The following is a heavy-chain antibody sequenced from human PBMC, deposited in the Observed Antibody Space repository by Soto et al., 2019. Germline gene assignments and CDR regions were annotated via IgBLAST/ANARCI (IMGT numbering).Heavy chain of an antibody. Sequence: EEQALESGGGLAQPGGSLRLSCVASGFIFQNYAMSWVRQTPGKGLEWVSVINGRGNTTFYADSVKGRFTVSRDNSRNMVYLDMNSLRVEDTAVYSCAKVIVLGASTIEYWGLGTPVIVSS. CDR3: AKVIVLGASTIEY. CDR1: GFIFQNYA. D-gene: IGHD3-16*01. J-gene: IGHJ4*01. CDR2: INGRGNTT. V-gene: IGHV3-23*01.